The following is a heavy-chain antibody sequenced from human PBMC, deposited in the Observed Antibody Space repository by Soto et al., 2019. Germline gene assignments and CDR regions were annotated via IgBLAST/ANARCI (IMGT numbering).Heavy chain of an antibody. CDR2: IYWDDDE. V-gene: IGHV2-5*02. D-gene: IGHD6-6*01. Sequence: QISLKESGPALVKPTQTLTLTCSFSGFSLTTTGVGVGWIRQPPGKALEWLALIYWDDDERYNPSLKNRLTIAKDTSKNLVVYTMTNVNPVDTATYYCALGIAARHFYCWGQGRLVTVSA. CDR1: GFSLTTTGVG. CDR3: ALGIAARHFYC. J-gene: IGHJ4*02.